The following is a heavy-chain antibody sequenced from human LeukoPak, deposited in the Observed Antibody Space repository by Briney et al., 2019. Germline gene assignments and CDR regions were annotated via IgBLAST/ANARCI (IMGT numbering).Heavy chain of an antibody. CDR2: INSDGSST. J-gene: IGHJ6*04. D-gene: IGHD4-11*01. V-gene: IGHV3-74*03. CDR3: AALDHGHDY. Sequence: GGSLRLSCVASGFTFSSYWMHWVRQAPGKGLVWVSRINSDGSSTKCADSVKGRFTISRDNAKNTLYLQMNSLRAEDTAVYYCAALDHGHDYWGRGTTVTISS. CDR1: GFTFSSYW.